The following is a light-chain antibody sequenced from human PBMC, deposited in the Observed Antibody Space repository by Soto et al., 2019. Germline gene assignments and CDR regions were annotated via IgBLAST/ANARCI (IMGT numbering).Light chain of an antibody. V-gene: IGLV1-44*01. CDR1: SSNIGSNT. J-gene: IGLJ2*01. Sequence: QSVLTQPPSASGTPGQRVTISCSGSSSNIGSNTVNWYQQLPGTAPKLLIYSNNQRPSGVPDRFSGSTSGTSASLAISGLQSEDEAYYYWAAWDDSLNGLVIGGGT. CDR2: SNN. CDR3: AAWDDSLNGLV.